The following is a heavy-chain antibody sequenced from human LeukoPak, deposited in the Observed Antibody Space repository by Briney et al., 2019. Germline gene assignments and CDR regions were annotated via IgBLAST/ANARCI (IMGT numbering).Heavy chain of an antibody. CDR1: GYTLTELS. Sequence: ASVKVSCKVSGYTLTELSMHWVRQAPGKGLEWMGGFDPEYGETIYAQKFQGRVTMTEDTSTDTAYMELSSLRSEDTAIYYCATTRDGYNPDFDYWGQGTRVTVSS. D-gene: IGHD5-24*01. V-gene: IGHV1-24*01. CDR3: ATTRDGYNPDFDY. J-gene: IGHJ4*02. CDR2: FDPEYGET.